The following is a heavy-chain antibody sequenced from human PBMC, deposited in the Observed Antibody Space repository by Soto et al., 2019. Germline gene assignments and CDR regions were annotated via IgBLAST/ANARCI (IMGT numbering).Heavy chain of an antibody. CDR3: ARDHRTRGGYSYYGMDV. CDR2: IIPILGIA. D-gene: IGHD3-10*01. CDR1: GGTFSSYT. Sequence: QVQLVQSGAEVKKPGSSVKVSYKASGGTFSSYTISWVRQAPGQGLEWMGRIIPILGIANYAQKFQGRVTVTADKPTSTTHMVLGSPRAEDTAVYYGARDHRTRGGYSYYGMDVWGQGTTVTFSS. J-gene: IGHJ6*02. V-gene: IGHV1-69*08.